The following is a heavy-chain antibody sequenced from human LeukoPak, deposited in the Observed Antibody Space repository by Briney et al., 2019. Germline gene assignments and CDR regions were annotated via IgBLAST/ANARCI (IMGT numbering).Heavy chain of an antibody. D-gene: IGHD2/OR15-2a*01. CDR1: GFTFTTAW. CDR3: TTNHFD. J-gene: IGHJ4*02. V-gene: IGHV3-15*01. Sequence: GGSLRLSCAASGFTFTTAWMSWVRQAPGKGLEWVGRSISKSDGGTTDYAAPVKGRFTISRDDSKSMLYLQMNSLRTEDTAVYYCTTNHFDWGQGTLVTVSS. CDR2: SISKSDGGTT.